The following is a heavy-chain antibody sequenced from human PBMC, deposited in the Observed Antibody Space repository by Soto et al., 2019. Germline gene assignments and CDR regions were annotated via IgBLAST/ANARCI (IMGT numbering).Heavy chain of an antibody. J-gene: IGHJ4*02. CDR3: ARQIYDSDTGPNFQYYFDS. D-gene: IGHD3-22*01. CDR1: GYIFAGYW. V-gene: IGHV5-10-1*01. CDR2: IDPSDSQT. Sequence: GESLKISCNGSGYIFAGYWIAWVRQKPGKGLEWMGRIDPSDSQTYYSPSFRGHVTISVTKSITTVFLQWSSLRASDTAMYYCARQIYDSDTGPNFQYYFDSWGQGTPVTVSS.